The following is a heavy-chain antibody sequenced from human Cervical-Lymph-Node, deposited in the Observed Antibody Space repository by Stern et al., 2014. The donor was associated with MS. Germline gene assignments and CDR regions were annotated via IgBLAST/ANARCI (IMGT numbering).Heavy chain of an antibody. J-gene: IGHJ5*02. CDR1: GDSISGSSDY. CDR3: VRDVRSMYDWDYFWFDP. CDR2: IYPSGST. Sequence: QLQLQESGPGLVKPSQTLSLSCAVSGDSISGSSDYWSWIRQPAGRGLEWIGRIYPSGSTRYNPSPTSRVTMSVDTSKNQFSLKLSSVTAADTAVYYCVRDVRSMYDWDYFWFDPWGQGTLVTVSS. D-gene: IGHD1-7*01. V-gene: IGHV4-61*02.